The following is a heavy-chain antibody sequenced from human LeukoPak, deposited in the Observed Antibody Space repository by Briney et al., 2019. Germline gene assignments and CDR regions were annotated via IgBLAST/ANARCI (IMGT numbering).Heavy chain of an antibody. CDR1: GFTLSSYG. Sequence: GGSLRLSCAASGFTLSSYGMHWVRQAPGKGLEWVAVISYDGSNKYYADSVKGRFTISRDNSKNTLYLQMNSLRAEDTAVYYCAKDRGYYDSSGYYYVDYWGQGTLVTVSS. V-gene: IGHV3-30*18. CDR3: AKDRGYYDSSGYYYVDY. CDR2: ISYDGSNK. D-gene: IGHD3-22*01. J-gene: IGHJ4*02.